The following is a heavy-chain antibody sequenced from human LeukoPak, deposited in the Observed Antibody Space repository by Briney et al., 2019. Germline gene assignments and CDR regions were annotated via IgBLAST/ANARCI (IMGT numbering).Heavy chain of an antibody. Sequence: GGSLRLSCAASGFTVSSNYMSWIRQAPGKGLEWVSYISSSGSTIYYADSVKGRFTISRDNAKNSLYLQMNSLRAEDTAVYYCAREGGGSYSHPYYYYGMDVWGQGTTVTVSS. CDR2: ISSSGSTI. CDR1: GFTVSSNY. D-gene: IGHD1-26*01. V-gene: IGHV3-11*01. CDR3: AREGGGSYSHPYYYYGMDV. J-gene: IGHJ6*02.